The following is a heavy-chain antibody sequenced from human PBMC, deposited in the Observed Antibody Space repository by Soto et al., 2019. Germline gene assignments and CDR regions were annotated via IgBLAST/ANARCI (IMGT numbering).Heavy chain of an antibody. CDR1: GYTFTSYD. J-gene: IGHJ5*02. CDR3: ARTSYYDILTGYYLWFDP. CDR2: MNPNSGNT. Sequence: ASVKVSCKASGYTFTSYDINCVRQATGQGLEWMGWMNPNSGNTGYAQKFQGRVTMTRNTSISTAYMELSSLRSEDTAVYYCARTSYYDILTGYYLWFDPWGQGTLVTVSS. D-gene: IGHD3-9*01. V-gene: IGHV1-8*01.